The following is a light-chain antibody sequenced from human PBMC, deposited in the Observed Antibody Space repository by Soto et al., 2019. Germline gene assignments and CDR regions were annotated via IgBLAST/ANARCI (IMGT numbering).Light chain of an antibody. V-gene: IGKV3-15*01. CDR1: QGIGST. CDR3: QRYNNWPLT. CDR2: DTS. Sequence: EIVLTQSPGTLSLSPGERATLSWRASQGIGSTLAWYQHKPGQTPRLLIYDTSTRATGVPARFSGSRSGTEFTLTINSLQSEDFAVYYCQRYNNWPLTFGGGTKVDIK. J-gene: IGKJ4*01.